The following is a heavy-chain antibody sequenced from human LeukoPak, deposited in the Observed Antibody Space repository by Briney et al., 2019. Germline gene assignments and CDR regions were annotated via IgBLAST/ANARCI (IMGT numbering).Heavy chain of an antibody. CDR1: GDSVSSNSVT. Sequence: SGPGLVKSSRTLSLTCAISGDSVSSNSVTWNWIRQSPSRGLEWLGRTYYRSTWYNDYAVSVRGRITVNPDTSKNQFSLHLNSVTPEDTAVYYCARRLTQYDCFDPWGQGILVTVSS. J-gene: IGHJ5*02. D-gene: IGHD2-2*01. V-gene: IGHV6-1*01. CDR3: ARRLTQYDCFDP. CDR2: TYYRSTWYN.